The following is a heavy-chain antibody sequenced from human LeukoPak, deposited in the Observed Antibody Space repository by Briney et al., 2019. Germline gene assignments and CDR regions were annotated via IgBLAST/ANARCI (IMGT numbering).Heavy chain of an antibody. Sequence: PGGSLRLSCAASEFTVSSNYMSWVRQAPGKGLEWVSIIYSGGSTYYADSVKGRFTISRDNSNNTLYLQMNSLRAGDTAVYYCASRGYSYGYDSYWYFDLWGRGTLVTVSS. CDR3: ASRGYSYGYDSYWYFDL. V-gene: IGHV3-53*01. D-gene: IGHD5-18*01. CDR1: EFTVSSNY. CDR2: IYSGGST. J-gene: IGHJ2*01.